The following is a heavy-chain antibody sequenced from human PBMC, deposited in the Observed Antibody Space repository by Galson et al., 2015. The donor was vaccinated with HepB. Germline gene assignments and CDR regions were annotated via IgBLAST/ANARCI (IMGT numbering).Heavy chain of an antibody. CDR3: STYRHYYGNDV. D-gene: IGHD3-16*02. V-gene: IGHV3-15*07. Sequence: SLRLSCAASGFTFSNAWMNWVRQAPGKGLEWVGRIKSKNDGGTTDYAAPVKGRFTIQRDDSKNTPYLQMNSLKTEDTAVYYCSTYRHYYGNDVWGQGTTVT. J-gene: IGHJ6*02. CDR2: IKSKNDGGTT. CDR1: GFTFSNAW.